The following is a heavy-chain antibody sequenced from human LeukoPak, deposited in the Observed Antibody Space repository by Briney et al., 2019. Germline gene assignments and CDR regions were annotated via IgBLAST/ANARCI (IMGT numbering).Heavy chain of an antibody. Sequence: GGSLRLSCAASGFTFSSYAMNWVRQAPGKGLEWVSYISSSSSTIYYADSVKGRFTISRDNAKNSLYLQMNSLRAEDTAVYYCATHYRPGYYYDSSGYGPYDAFDIWGQGTMVTVSS. CDR3: ATHYRPGYYYDSSGYGPYDAFDI. J-gene: IGHJ3*02. V-gene: IGHV3-48*01. D-gene: IGHD3-22*01. CDR1: GFTFSSYA. CDR2: ISSSSSTI.